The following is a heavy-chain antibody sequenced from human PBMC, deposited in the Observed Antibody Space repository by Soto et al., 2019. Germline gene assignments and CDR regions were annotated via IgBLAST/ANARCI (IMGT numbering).Heavy chain of an antibody. CDR2: IYHSGST. J-gene: IGHJ4*02. Sequence: PSATLSLTCAVSGGSISSSNWWRWVRQPPGKGLEWIGEIYHSGSTNYNPSLKSRVTISVDKSKNQFSLKLSSVTAADTAVYYCARYYYDSSGYQAPSDYWGQGTLVTVS. V-gene: IGHV4-4*02. CDR3: ARYYYDSSGYQAPSDY. D-gene: IGHD3-22*01. CDR1: GGSISSSNW.